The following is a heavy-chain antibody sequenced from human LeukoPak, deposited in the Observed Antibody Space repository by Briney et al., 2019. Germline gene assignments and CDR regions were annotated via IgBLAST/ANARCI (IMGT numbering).Heavy chain of an antibody. CDR2: IYYSGST. CDR3: ARAPSPMYSSSAPLDY. Sequence: SETLSLTCTVSGGSLTSYFWTWIRQPPGKGLEWIGYIYYSGSTNYNPSLKSRVTISVDTSKNQISLKLNSVTAADTAVYYCARAPSPMYSSSAPLDYWGQGTLVIVSS. D-gene: IGHD6-6*01. CDR1: GGSLTSYF. J-gene: IGHJ4*02. V-gene: IGHV4-59*08.